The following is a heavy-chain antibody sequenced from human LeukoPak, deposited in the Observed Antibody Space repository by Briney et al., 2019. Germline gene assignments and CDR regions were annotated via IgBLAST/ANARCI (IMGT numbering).Heavy chain of an antibody. CDR2: ISGSGGST. V-gene: IGHV3-23*01. D-gene: IGHD5-18*01. CDR1: GFTFSSYA. J-gene: IGHJ4*02. Sequence: GGSLRLSCAASGFTFSSYAMSWVRQAPGKGLGWVSAISGSGGSTYYADSVKGRFTISRDNSKNTLYLQMNSLRAEDTAVYYCAKVPQLWFFFDYWGQGTLVTVSS. CDR3: AKVPQLWFFFDY.